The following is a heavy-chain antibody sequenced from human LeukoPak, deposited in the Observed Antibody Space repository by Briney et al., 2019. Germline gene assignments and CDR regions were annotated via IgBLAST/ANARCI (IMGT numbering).Heavy chain of an antibody. J-gene: IGHJ3*02. CDR1: RGSISSYY. CDR2: IYTSEST. Sequence: SETLSLTCTVSRGSISSYYWSWIRQPAVKGLEWIWRIYTSESTNYNPSLKSRVTMSIDTSKNPFSLKLTSVTAADTAVYYCARDRDYYDTSGYWKLFDIWGQGTMVTVSS. V-gene: IGHV4-4*07. CDR3: ARDRDYYDTSGYWKLFDI. D-gene: IGHD3-22*01.